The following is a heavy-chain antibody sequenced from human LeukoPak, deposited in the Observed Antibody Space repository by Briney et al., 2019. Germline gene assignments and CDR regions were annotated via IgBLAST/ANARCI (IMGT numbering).Heavy chain of an antibody. V-gene: IGHV6-1*01. CDR3: ARTPSTWYYYYGMDV. CDR2: TYYRSNWYN. Sequence: SQTLSLTCAISGDIFSSNCAAWNWLRQSPSRGLDWLVRTYYRSNWYNDYTVDVKSRITINPNTSKNQFSLQLNSVTPEDTAVYYCARTPSTWYYYYGMDVWGQGTTVTVSS. J-gene: IGHJ6*02. CDR1: GDIFSSNCAA.